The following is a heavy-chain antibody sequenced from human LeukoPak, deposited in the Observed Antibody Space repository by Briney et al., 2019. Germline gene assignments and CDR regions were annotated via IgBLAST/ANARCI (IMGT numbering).Heavy chain of an antibody. V-gene: IGHV3-23*01. Sequence: GGSLRLSCAASGFTFSSYAMSWVRQAPGKGLERVSAISGSGGSTYYADSVKGRFTISRDNSKNTLYLQMNSLRAEDTAVYYCANANITMVLFDYWGQGTLVTVSS. J-gene: IGHJ4*02. D-gene: IGHD3-10*01. CDR3: ANANITMVLFDY. CDR2: ISGSGGST. CDR1: GFTFSSYA.